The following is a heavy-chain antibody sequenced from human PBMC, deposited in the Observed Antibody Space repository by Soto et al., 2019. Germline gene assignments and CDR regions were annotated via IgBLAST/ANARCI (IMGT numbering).Heavy chain of an antibody. CDR3: ARHTYYYDSSGYSVY. D-gene: IGHD3-22*01. V-gene: IGHV1-18*01. CDR2: ISAYNGNT. CDR1: GYTFTSYC. J-gene: IGHJ4*02. Sequence: ASVKVSCKASGYTFTSYCISWVRQAPGQGLEWMGWISAYNGNTNYAQKLQGRVTMTTDTSTSTAYMELRSLRSDDTAVYYCARHTYYYDSSGYSVYWGQGTLVTVSS.